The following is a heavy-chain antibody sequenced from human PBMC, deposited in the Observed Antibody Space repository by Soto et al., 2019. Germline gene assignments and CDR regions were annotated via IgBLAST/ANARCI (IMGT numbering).Heavy chain of an antibody. D-gene: IGHD6-19*01. CDR2: IYPGDSDT. CDR3: AREAVADYYYYGMDV. CDR1: GYSFTSYW. J-gene: IGHJ6*02. V-gene: IGHV5-51*01. Sequence: GESLKISCKGSGYSFTSYWIGWVRQMPGKGLEWMGIIYPGDSDTRYSPSFQGQVTISADKSISPAYLQWSSLKASDTAMYYCAREAVADYYYYGMDVWGQGTTVTVSS.